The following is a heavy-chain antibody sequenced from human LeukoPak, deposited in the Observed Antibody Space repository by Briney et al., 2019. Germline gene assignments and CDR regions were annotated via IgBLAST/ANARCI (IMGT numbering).Heavy chain of an antibody. Sequence: ASVKVSCKASGYTFTGYYMHWVRQAPGQGLEWMGWINPNSGGTNYAQKFQGRVTMTRDTSISTAYMELSRLRSDDTAVYYCARVLDDFLELLPYFDYWGQGTLVTVSS. CDR3: ARVLDDFLELLPYFDY. CDR2: INPNSGGT. V-gene: IGHV1-2*02. CDR1: GYTFTGYY. J-gene: IGHJ4*02. D-gene: IGHD1-7*01.